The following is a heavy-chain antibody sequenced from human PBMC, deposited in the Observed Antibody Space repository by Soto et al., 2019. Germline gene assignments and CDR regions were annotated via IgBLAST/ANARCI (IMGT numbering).Heavy chain of an antibody. CDR1: GGSSSSSSYY. CDR3: ARRTFAGLTWFVYGLDV. Sequence: SETLSLPCTVSGGSSSSSSYYWGWIRQPPGNGLEWIGRIYYSGSTYYNPSLKSRVTISGDTSKNQCSLMLSTVPAADTAVYYCARRTFAGLTWFVYGLDVWDPGTTLTVFS. V-gene: IGHV4-39*01. J-gene: IGHJ6*02. CDR2: IYYSGST. D-gene: IGHD3-10*01.